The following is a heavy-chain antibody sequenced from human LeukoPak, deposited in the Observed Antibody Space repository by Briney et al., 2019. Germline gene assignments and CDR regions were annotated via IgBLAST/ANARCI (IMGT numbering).Heavy chain of an antibody. V-gene: IGHV5-51*01. CDR2: IYPGDSDT. CDR1: GCIFTSYW. J-gene: IGHJ4*02. CDR3: ARRYCSSTSCYGGEFDY. Sequence: GESLQISCKGSGCIFTSYWIGWVRQVPGKGLEWMGIIYPGDSDTRYSPSFQGQVTISADKSISTAYLQWSSLKASDTAMYYCARRYCSSTSCYGGEFDYWGQGTLVTVSS. D-gene: IGHD2-2*01.